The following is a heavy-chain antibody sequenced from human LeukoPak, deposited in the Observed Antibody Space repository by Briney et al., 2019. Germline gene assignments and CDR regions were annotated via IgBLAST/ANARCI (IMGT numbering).Heavy chain of an antibody. Sequence: GGSLRLSCAASGFTVSSNSMSWVRQAPGKGLEWVSLIYSDGSTYYADSVKGRFTISRDNSKNTLYLQMNSLRAEDTAVYYCARANGSYRGYYFDYWGQGTLVTVSS. CDR1: GFTVSSNS. V-gene: IGHV3-53*01. CDR2: IYSDGST. D-gene: IGHD1-26*01. CDR3: ARANGSYRGYYFDY. J-gene: IGHJ4*02.